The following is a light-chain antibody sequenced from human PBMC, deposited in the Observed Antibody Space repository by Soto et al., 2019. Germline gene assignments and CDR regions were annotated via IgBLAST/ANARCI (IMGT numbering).Light chain of an antibody. CDR2: ATD. CDR1: GSNSGSNP. J-gene: IGLJ1*01. CDR3: ATWDDSPNGYV. V-gene: IGLV1-44*01. Sequence: QSALTQPPSASQAPLQRVTVSASGSGSNSGSNPVSLDQQRPGTDTKLLIYATDERPSGVPLRFSGSKSATPASLAISGLRSEDEGDYYCATWDDSPNGYVFGPGTKVTV.